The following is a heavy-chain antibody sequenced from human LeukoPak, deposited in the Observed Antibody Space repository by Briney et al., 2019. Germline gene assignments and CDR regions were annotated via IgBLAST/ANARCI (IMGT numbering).Heavy chain of an antibody. CDR3: ARQGLLFDY. CDR1: GGSFSGYY. Sequence: SETLSLTCAVYGGSFSGYYWSWIRQPPGKGLEWIGEINHSGSTNYNPSLKSRVTILVDTSKNQFSLKLSSVTAADTAVYYCARQGLLFDYWGQGTLVTVSS. J-gene: IGHJ4*02. V-gene: IGHV4-34*01. D-gene: IGHD2-21*01. CDR2: INHSGST.